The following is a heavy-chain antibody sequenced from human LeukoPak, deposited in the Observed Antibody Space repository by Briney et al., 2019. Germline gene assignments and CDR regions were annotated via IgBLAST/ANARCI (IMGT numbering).Heavy chain of an antibody. V-gene: IGHV3-74*01. CDR1: GFTFSNAW. D-gene: IGHD3-22*01. CDR3: ARDPYDPSENNRGFDS. CDR2: IKGDGSST. J-gene: IGHJ4*02. Sequence: GGSLRLSCAASGFTFSNAWMSWVRQGPGEGLVWVSRIKGDGSSTTYADSVKGRFTVSRDNAKNTLYLQMNSLRVDDTAVYFCARDPYDPSENNRGFDSWGQGTLVTVSS.